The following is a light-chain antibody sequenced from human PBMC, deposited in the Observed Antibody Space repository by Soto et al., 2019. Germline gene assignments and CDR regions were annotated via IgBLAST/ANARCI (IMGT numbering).Light chain of an antibody. CDR1: QSVSKY. CDR3: QQYGWSPQT. Sequence: EIVLTQSPRTLALSPGEGATLSCRASQSVSKYLAWYQQKHGQAPRLLIYGASSRATGIPDSFSGSGSGTDFTLTISRLETEDFAVYYCQQYGWSPQTFGQGTKVEIK. V-gene: IGKV3-20*01. J-gene: IGKJ1*01. CDR2: GAS.